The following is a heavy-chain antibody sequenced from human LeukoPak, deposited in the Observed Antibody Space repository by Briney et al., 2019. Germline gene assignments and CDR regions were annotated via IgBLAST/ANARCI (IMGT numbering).Heavy chain of an antibody. CDR3: ARDGPGYSFDS. D-gene: IGHD5-18*01. CDR2: ISTSGNTI. J-gene: IGHJ4*02. CDR1: GFSFISYE. Sequence: GGSLRLSCAAFGFSFISYEMNWVRQAPGKGLEWVSCISTSGNTIYYADSVKGRFTVSRDNARNSLFLQLNSLRAEDTAVYYCARDGPGYSFDSWGQGTLVAVSS. V-gene: IGHV3-48*03.